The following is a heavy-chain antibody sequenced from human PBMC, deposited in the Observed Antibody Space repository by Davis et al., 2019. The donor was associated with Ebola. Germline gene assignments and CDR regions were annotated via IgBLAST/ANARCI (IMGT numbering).Heavy chain of an antibody. Sequence: PGGSLRLSCKGSGYSFSNYWVGWVRQMPGKGLEWMGIIYPGDPDTRYSPSFQGQVTISADKSISTAYLQWNSLEASDTALYYCARGYWHFDLWGRGTLVTVSS. CDR1: GYSFSNYW. V-gene: IGHV5-51*01. J-gene: IGHJ2*01. CDR3: ARGYWHFDL. CDR2: IYPGDPDT.